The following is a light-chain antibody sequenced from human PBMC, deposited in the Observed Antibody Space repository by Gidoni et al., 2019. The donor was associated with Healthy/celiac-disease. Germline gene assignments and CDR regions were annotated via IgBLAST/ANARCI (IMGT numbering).Light chain of an antibody. CDR1: QSVSSY. CDR3: QQRSNWPPGYT. J-gene: IGKJ2*01. Sequence: EIVLTQSPATLSLSPGERATLSCRASQSVSSYLAWYQQKPGQAPRLLIYAASNRATGIPARFSGSGSGTDLTLTISSLEPEDFAVYYCQQRSNWPPGYTFXXXTKLEIK. V-gene: IGKV3-11*01. CDR2: AAS.